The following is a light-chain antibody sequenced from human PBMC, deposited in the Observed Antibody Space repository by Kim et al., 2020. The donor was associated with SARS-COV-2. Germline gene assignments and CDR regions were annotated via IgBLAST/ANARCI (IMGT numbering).Light chain of an antibody. J-gene: IGKJ2*01. CDR1: QSLVHSNGNTY. V-gene: IGKV2-24*01. CDR3: MQATQFNYT. Sequence: DIVMTQTPLSSTVTLGQPASISCRSNQSLVHSNGNTYLSWLHQRPGQPPRLLIYMVSNRFSGVPDRFSGSGAGTDFALKISRVEAEDVGIYYCMQATQFNYTFGQGTKLEI. CDR2: MVS.